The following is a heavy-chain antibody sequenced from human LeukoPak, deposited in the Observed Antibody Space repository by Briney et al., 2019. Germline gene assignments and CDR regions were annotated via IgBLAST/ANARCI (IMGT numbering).Heavy chain of an antibody. V-gene: IGHV3-30*02. D-gene: IGHD6-13*01. J-gene: IGHJ4*02. CDR1: GFTFSSYG. CDR3: AKDMEPAAGFFDY. CDR2: IRYDGSNK. Sequence: GGSLRLSCAASGFTFSSYGMHWVREAPRKGLERVAFIRYDGSNKYYADSVKGRFTISRDNSKNTLYLQMNSLRAEDTAVYYCAKDMEPAAGFFDYWGQGTLVTVSS.